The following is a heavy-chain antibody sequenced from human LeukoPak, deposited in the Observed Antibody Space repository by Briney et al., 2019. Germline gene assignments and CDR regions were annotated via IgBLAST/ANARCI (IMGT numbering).Heavy chain of an antibody. CDR1: GGSISSYY. Sequence: SETLSLTCTVSGGSISSYYWSWIRQPAGKGLEWIGRIYTSGSTNYNPSLKSRVTMSVDTSKNQFSLKLSSVTAADTAVYYCARAKDYGSRSPVYYFDYWGQGTLVTVSS. CDR2: IYTSGST. D-gene: IGHD3-10*01. V-gene: IGHV4-4*07. CDR3: ARAKDYGSRSPVYYFDY. J-gene: IGHJ4*02.